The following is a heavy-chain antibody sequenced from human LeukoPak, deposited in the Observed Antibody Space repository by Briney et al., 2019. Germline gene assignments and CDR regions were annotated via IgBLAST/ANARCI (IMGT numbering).Heavy chain of an antibody. CDR1: GYSFTTSW. Sequence: GESLKISCKGSGYSFTTSWVAWVRQVPGKGLEWMGIIYPGDSDTRYSPPFQGQVTISADKSLTTAYLQWSSLKASDTAMYYCARGVADSVGYYFDYWGQGTLVTVSS. V-gene: IGHV5-51*01. CDR3: ARGVADSVGYYFDY. CDR2: IYPGDSDT. J-gene: IGHJ4*02. D-gene: IGHD2-15*01.